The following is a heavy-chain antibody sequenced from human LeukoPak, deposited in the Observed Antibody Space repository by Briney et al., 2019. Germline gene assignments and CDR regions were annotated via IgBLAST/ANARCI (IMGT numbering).Heavy chain of an antibody. J-gene: IGHJ3*02. D-gene: IGHD3-22*01. CDR2: IYSGGST. Sequence: GGSLRLSCVASGFTFSSYAVTWVRQAPGKGLEWVSVIYSGGSTYYADSVKGRFTISRDNSKNTLYLQMNSLRAEDTAVYYCARAPIYDSSGLDAFDIWGQGTMVTVSS. CDR3: ARAPIYDSSGLDAFDI. V-gene: IGHV3-66*01. CDR1: GFTFSSYA.